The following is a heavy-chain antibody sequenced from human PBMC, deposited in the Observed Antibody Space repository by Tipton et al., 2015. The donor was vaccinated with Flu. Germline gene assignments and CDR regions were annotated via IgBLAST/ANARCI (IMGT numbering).Heavy chain of an antibody. CDR1: GGSISSTTYY. CDR3: ASDAQSDYPVVYYGINV. J-gene: IGHJ6*02. Sequence: TLSLTCTVPGGSISSTTYYWGWIGQPPGKGLEWMGSLYYTGNTYYNSSLKSRLTISVDTSKNQFFLKLSSVTAADTAGYYCASDAQSDYPVVYYGINVWGPGTTVIVSS. D-gene: IGHD4-17*01. V-gene: IGHV4-39*07. CDR2: LYYTGNT.